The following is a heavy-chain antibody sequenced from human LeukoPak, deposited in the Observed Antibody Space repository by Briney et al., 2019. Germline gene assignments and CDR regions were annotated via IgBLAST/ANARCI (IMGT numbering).Heavy chain of an antibody. V-gene: IGHV4-38-2*02. CDR3: ARTSYTSGWHFDY. J-gene: IGHJ4*02. Sequence: SETLSLTCTVSGYSISSGYYWGWIRQPPGKGLEWIGNIYHSGGTYYNPSLKSRVTISVDTSKNQFSLKLSSVTAADTAVYYCARTSYTSGWHFDYWGQGTLVTVSS. D-gene: IGHD6-19*01. CDR1: GYSISSGYY. CDR2: IYHSGGT.